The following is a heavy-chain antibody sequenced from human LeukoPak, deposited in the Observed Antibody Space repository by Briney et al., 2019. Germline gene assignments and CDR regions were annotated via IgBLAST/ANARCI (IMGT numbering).Heavy chain of an antibody. Sequence: PSETLSLTCTVSGGSISSYYWSWIRQPPGKGLEWIGYIYYSGSTNYNPSLKSRVTISVDTSKNQFSLKLSSVTAADTAVYYCARGPGVVVVPAAKDAFDIWGQGTMVTVSS. CDR1: GGSISSYY. D-gene: IGHD2-2*01. CDR2: IYYSGST. V-gene: IGHV4-59*01. J-gene: IGHJ3*02. CDR3: ARGPGVVVVPAAKDAFDI.